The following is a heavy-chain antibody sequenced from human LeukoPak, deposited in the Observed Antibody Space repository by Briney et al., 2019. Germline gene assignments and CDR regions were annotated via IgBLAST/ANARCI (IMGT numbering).Heavy chain of an antibody. CDR3: AKDHYGFNRKTTYCSSLDV. V-gene: IGHV3-23*01. Sequence: YPGGSLRLSCAASGFTCSNYAMSWVRQARGKGLEWVRDVSGISDKQQYEDSVKGRFTSYRVNKKNNLYLQMNSLRDKDSAVCYCAKDHYGFNRKTTYCSSLDVWGRRTAVTVS. CDR1: GFTCSNYA. D-gene: IGHD3-10*01. J-gene: IGHJ6*03. CDR2: VSGISDKQ.